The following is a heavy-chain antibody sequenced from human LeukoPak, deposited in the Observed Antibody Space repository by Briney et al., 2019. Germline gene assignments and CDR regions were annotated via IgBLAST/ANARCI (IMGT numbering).Heavy chain of an antibody. D-gene: IGHD3-22*01. J-gene: IGHJ5*02. CDR3: ARVHLTDYDSTWFDH. V-gene: IGHV4-30-4*01. Sequence: KPSETLSLTCTVSGGSISSGDYYWSWIRQPPGKGLEWIGYIYYSGSTYYNPSLKSRVTISVDTSKNQFSLKLSSVTAADTAVYYCARVHLTDYDSTWFDHWGQGTLVTVSS. CDR2: IYYSGST. CDR1: GGSISSGDYY.